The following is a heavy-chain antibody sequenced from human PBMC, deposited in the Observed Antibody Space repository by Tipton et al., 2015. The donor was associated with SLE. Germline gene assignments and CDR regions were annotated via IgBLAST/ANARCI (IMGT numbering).Heavy chain of an antibody. CDR1: GYDFNSYW. J-gene: IGHJ4*02. V-gene: IGHV5-51*01. CDR3: ARHATEVTGGDY. D-gene: IGHD2-8*02. Sequence: VQLVQSGAEVKKPGESLKISCKGYGYDFNSYWIGWVRQMPGKGLEWMGLIHPGDSGSRDNPSFQGQVTISADKSITTAYLQWSSLKASDTAIYYCARHATEVTGGDYWGQGTLVTVSS. CDR2: IHPGDSGS.